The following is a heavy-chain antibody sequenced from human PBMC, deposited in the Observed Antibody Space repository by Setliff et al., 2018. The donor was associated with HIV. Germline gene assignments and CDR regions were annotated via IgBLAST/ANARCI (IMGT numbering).Heavy chain of an antibody. CDR1: GGSISSSSYY. Sequence: SETLSLTCTVSGGSISSSSYYWGWIRQPPGKGLEWIGSIYYSGSTYYNPSLKSRVTISVDTPKNQFSLKLSSVTAADTAVYYCARYCSSTSCYMGAFDIWGQGTMVTVSS. V-gene: IGHV4-39*01. D-gene: IGHD2-2*02. CDR3: ARYCSSTSCYMGAFDI. J-gene: IGHJ3*02. CDR2: IYYSGST.